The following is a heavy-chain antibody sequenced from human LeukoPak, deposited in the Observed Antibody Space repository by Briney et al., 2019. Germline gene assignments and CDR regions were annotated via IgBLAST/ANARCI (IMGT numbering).Heavy chain of an antibody. Sequence: PSETLSLTCTVSGGSISSGGYYWSWIRQHPGKGLEWIGYIYYSGSTYYNPSLKSRVTISVDTSKNQFSLKLSSVTAADTAVYYCARVEILYCSNTSCTVNWFDPWGQGTLVTVSS. J-gene: IGHJ5*02. CDR2: IYYSGST. D-gene: IGHD2-2*01. CDR1: GGSISSGGYY. CDR3: ARVEILYCSNTSCTVNWFDP. V-gene: IGHV4-31*03.